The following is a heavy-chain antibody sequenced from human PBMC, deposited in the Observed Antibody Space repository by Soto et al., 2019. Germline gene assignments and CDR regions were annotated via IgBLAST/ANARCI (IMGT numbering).Heavy chain of an antibody. D-gene: IGHD1-1*01. CDR1: GFTFSSYA. V-gene: IGHV3-23*01. J-gene: IGHJ6*02. CDR3: AKAYVQGPYYYYGMDV. CDR2: ISGSGGST. Sequence: GGSLRLSCAASGFTFSSYAMSWVRQAPGKGLEWVSAISGSGGSTYYADSVKGRFTISRDNSKNTLYLQMNSLRAEDTAVYYCAKAYVQGPYYYYGMDVWGQGTTVTVSS.